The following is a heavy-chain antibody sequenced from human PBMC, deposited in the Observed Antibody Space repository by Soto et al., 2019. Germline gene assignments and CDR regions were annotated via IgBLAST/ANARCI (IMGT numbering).Heavy chain of an antibody. CDR3: ARDRSSIASSHYYYYYMDV. V-gene: IGHV3-66*01. Sequence: GGSLRLSCAASGFTVSSNYMSWVRQAPGKGLEWVSVIYSGGSTYYADSVKGRFTISRDNSKNTLYLQMNSLRAEDTAVYYCARDRSSIASSHYYYYYMDVWGKGTTVTVSS. CDR2: IYSGGST. J-gene: IGHJ6*03. D-gene: IGHD2-21*01. CDR1: GFTVSSNY.